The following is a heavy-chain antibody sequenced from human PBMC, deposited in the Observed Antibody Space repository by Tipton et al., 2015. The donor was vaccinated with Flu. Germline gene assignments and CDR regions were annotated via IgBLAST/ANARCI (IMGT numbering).Heavy chain of an antibody. CDR1: GGSISSYY. J-gene: IGHJ3*02. V-gene: IGHV4-59*01. CDR3: AKYSTMIVGASYDAFDI. D-gene: IGHD1-26*01. CDR2: IYYSGST. Sequence: PGLVKPSETLSLTCTVSGGSISSYYWSWIRQPPGKGLEWIGYIYYSGSTNYNPSLKSRVTISVDTSKNQFSLKLSSVTAADTAVYYCAKYSTMIVGASYDAFDIWGQGTMVTVSS.